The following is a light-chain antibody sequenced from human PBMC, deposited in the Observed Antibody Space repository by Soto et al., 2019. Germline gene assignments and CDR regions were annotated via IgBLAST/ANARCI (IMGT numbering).Light chain of an antibody. CDR2: DPS. J-gene: IGLJ2*01. V-gene: IGLV7-46*01. Sequence: QAVVTQEPSLTVSPGGTVTLTCGSSTGAVTSGHYPYWFQQKPGQAPRTLIYDPSNKHSWTPARFSGSLLGGKAALTLSGAQPEDEADYYCILVYSGRVVFGGGTEPTVL. CDR3: ILVYSGRVV. CDR1: TGAVTSGHY.